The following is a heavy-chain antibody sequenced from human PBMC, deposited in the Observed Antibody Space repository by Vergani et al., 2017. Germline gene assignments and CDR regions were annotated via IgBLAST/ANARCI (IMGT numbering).Heavy chain of an antibody. CDR1: GGPISSGSYY. Sequence: QVQLQELGPGLVKPSQTLSLTCTVSGGPISSGSYYWSWIRQPAGKGLEWIGRIYTRGSTNYNPSLKSRVTISVEPSKNQFSLKQSSVNAADTAVYYCAREPGFASTSLFGPWGQGTLVTVSS. V-gene: IGHV4-61*02. CDR2: IYTRGST. D-gene: IGHD5-12*01. CDR3: AREPGFASTSLFGP. J-gene: IGHJ5*02.